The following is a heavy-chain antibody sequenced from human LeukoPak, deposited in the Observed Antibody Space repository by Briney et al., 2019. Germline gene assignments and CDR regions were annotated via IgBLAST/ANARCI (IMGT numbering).Heavy chain of an antibody. J-gene: IGHJ6*03. V-gene: IGHV1-3*01. Sequence: ASVKVSCKASGYIFTDYAIHWLRQAPGQRPEWMGWMNAGNGNTKYSQKFQGRITLIRDTSAATAYMELSSLRHDDLAMYYCARGRGTSGTNRDFYYYYYMDVWGKGTTVTVSS. CDR3: ARGRGTSGTNRDFYYYYYMDV. CDR2: MNAGNGNT. CDR1: GYIFTDYA. D-gene: IGHD2-2*01.